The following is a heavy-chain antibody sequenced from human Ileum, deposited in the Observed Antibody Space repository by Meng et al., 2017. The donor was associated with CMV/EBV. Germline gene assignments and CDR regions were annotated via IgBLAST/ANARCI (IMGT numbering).Heavy chain of an antibody. D-gene: IGHD6-6*01. Sequence: GESLKISCAASGFTFSIYSMNWVRQAPGKGLEWVSFLSSSNNYIYYADSVKGRFTISRDNSKNTLYLQMNSLRAEDTAVYYCDASDYWGQGAQVTVSS. V-gene: IGHV3-21*04. CDR3: DASDY. CDR2: LSSSNNYI. J-gene: IGHJ4*02. CDR1: GFTFSIYS.